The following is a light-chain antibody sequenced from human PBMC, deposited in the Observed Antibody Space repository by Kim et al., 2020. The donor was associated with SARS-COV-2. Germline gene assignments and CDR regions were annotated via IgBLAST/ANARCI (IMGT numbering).Light chain of an antibody. CDR1: SLRNYY. Sequence: SSELTQDPAVSVALGQTVRITCQGDSLRNYYASWYQQKSGQAPVLVIYGKNSRPSGIPDRFSGSSSGNTASLTITGAQAEDEADYYCNSRDSSGNHVVFGGGTQLTVL. CDR3: NSRDSSGNHVV. CDR2: GKN. J-gene: IGLJ2*01. V-gene: IGLV3-19*01.